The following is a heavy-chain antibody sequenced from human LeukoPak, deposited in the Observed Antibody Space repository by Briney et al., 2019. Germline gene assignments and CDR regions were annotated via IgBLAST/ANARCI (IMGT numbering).Heavy chain of an antibody. V-gene: IGHV4-31*03. CDR1: GGSISSGGYY. CDR3: ARVITRFGELLPTVLDY. J-gene: IGHJ4*02. D-gene: IGHD3-10*02. Sequence: SETLSLTCTVSGGSISSGGYYWSWIRQHPGKGLEWIGYIYYSGSTYYNPSLKSRVTISVDTSKNQFSLKLSSVTAADAAVYYCARVITRFGELLPTVLDYWGQGTLVTVSS. CDR2: IYYSGST.